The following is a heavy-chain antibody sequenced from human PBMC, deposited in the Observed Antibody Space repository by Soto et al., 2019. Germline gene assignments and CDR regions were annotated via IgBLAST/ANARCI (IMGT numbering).Heavy chain of an antibody. J-gene: IGHJ4*02. V-gene: IGHV3-74*01. Sequence: GSLRLSCAASGFAFGRYWMHWVRQAPGKGLVWVSRISQDGAIATQADSVKGRFTISRDNAKNTLFLQMNSLRADDTAVYYCLRDQRHWNEFADQWGQGTLVTVSS. CDR1: GFAFGRYW. CDR2: ISQDGAIA. CDR3: LRDQRHWNEFADQ. D-gene: IGHD1-1*01.